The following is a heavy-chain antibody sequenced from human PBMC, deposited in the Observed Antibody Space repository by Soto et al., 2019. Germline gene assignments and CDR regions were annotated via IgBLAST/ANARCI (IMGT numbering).Heavy chain of an antibody. Sequence: QVQLVQSGAEVKKPGASVKVSCKASGYTFTSYYMHWVRQAPGQGLECMGKINPSGGSTSYAQKFQGRVTMTRDMSTSKVYMELNILRSEDTAVYYCARSSTRTKTLDYWGQGTLVTVSS. CDR2: INPSGGST. CDR3: ARSSTRTKTLDY. V-gene: IGHV1-46*01. D-gene: IGHD2-2*01. CDR1: GYTFTSYY. J-gene: IGHJ4*02.